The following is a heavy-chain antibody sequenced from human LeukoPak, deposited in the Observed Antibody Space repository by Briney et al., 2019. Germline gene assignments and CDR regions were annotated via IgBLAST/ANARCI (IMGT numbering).Heavy chain of an antibody. CDR2: MNPTSGNT. J-gene: IGHJ3*02. Sequence: GAXVKVSCKASGYTFTSYDINWVRQAPGQGLEWRGWMNPTSGNTGYAQKFQGRVTITRNTSISTAYMELSSLRSEDTAVYYCARGPYYYDSSGRYDAFDIWGQGTMVTVSS. CDR1: GYTFTSYD. D-gene: IGHD3-22*01. V-gene: IGHV1-8*03. CDR3: ARGPYYYDSSGRYDAFDI.